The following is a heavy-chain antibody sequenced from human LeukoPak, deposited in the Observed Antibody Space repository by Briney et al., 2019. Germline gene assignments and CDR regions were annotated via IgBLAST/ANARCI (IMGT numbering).Heavy chain of an antibody. CDR1: GYTFTSYD. CDR2: ISAYNGDT. CDR3: ATRAPFEY. J-gene: IGHJ4*02. Sequence: ASVKVSCKASGYTFTSYDINWVRQAPGQGLEWMGWISAYNGDTNYAQKFQGRVTLTTDTSTSTVYMELSSLRSDDTAIYYCATRAPFEYWGQGTLIIVS. V-gene: IGHV1-18*01.